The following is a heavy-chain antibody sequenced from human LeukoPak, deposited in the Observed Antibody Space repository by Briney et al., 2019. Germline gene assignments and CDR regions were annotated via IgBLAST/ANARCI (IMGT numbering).Heavy chain of an antibody. Sequence: GRSLRLSCAASGFTFSSYAMSWVRQAPGKGLEWVSAISGSGGSTYYADSVKGRFTISRDNSKNTLYLQMNSLRAEDTAVYYCAKGGRWLQFWPDAFDIWGQGTMVTVSS. J-gene: IGHJ3*02. CDR2: ISGSGGST. V-gene: IGHV3-23*01. CDR3: AKGGRWLQFWPDAFDI. CDR1: GFTFSSYA. D-gene: IGHD5-24*01.